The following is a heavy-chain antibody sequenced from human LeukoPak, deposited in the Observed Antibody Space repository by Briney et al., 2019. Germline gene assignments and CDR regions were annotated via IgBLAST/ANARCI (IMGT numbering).Heavy chain of an antibody. D-gene: IGHD3-22*01. J-gene: IGHJ4*02. CDR3: ARLLPPISNYDSSGYWGYFDY. CDR1: GGYISSYY. CDR2: IYYSGST. V-gene: IGHV4-59*01. Sequence: SETLSLTCTVSGGYISSYYWSWIRQPPGKGLEWIRYIYYSGSTTYNPSLKSRVTISLDTSKNQFSLRLSSVTAADTAVYYCARLLPPISNYDSSGYWGYFDYWGQGTLVTVSS.